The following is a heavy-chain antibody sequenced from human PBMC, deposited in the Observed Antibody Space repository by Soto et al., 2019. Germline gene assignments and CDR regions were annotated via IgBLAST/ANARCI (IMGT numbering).Heavy chain of an antibody. Sequence: QITLNESGPTVVRPTETLTLTCRFSGFSLTTSGVGVGWIRQSPGKAPEWLALIYWDDDKRYSASLKSRLTINKDTSKNQVVLTEYDLNPTDTATYYCAHRVLRTVFGLVTTTAIYFDFWGQGTPVAVSS. CDR2: IYWDDDK. V-gene: IGHV2-5*02. J-gene: IGHJ4*02. D-gene: IGHD3-3*01. CDR1: GFSLTTSGVG. CDR3: AHRVLRTVFGLVTTTAIYFDF.